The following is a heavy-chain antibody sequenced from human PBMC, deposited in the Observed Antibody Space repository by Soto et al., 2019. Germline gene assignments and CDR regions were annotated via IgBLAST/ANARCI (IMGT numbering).Heavy chain of an antibody. V-gene: IGHV3-23*01. Sequence: PGVSLILSCLPSGFRIVDYSLNLFLQTPLKGLEWVSTISKDGRNTHYTDSVRGRFTISRDLSTNTLFLQMNSLSPEDAAMYYCAKENSNGHDDYWGQGTLVTVSS. D-gene: IGHD2-8*01. CDR3: AKENSNGHDDY. CDR2: ISKDGRNT. J-gene: IGHJ4*02. CDR1: GFRIVDYS.